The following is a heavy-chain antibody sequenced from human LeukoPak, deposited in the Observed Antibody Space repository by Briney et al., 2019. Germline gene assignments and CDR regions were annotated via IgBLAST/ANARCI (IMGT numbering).Heavy chain of an antibody. D-gene: IGHD4-17*01. CDR1: GFTFSSYA. CDR2: ISYDGSNK. V-gene: IGHV3-30-3*01. J-gene: IGHJ6*02. CDR3: AGATVIKAYFGMDL. Sequence: GGSLRLSCAASGFTFSSYAMHWVRQAPGKGLEWVAVISYDGSNKYYADSVKGRFTISRDNSKNTLYLQMNSLRAEDTAVYYCAGATVIKAYFGMDLWGQGTTVTVS.